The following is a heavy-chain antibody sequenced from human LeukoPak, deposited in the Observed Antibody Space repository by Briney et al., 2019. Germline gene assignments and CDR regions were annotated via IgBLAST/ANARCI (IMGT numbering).Heavy chain of an antibody. CDR3: ARREVATYYYYYYYMDV. Sequence: GGSLRLSCAASGFTFSSYSMNWVRQAPGKGLEWVSSISSSSSYIYYADSVKGRFTTSRDNAKNSLYLQMNSLRAEDTAVYYCARREVATYYYYYYYMDVWGKGTTVTVSS. CDR2: ISSSSSYI. D-gene: IGHD5-12*01. V-gene: IGHV3-21*01. CDR1: GFTFSSYS. J-gene: IGHJ6*03.